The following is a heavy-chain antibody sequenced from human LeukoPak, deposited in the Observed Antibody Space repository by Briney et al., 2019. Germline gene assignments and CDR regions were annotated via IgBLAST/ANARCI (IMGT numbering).Heavy chain of an antibody. CDR3: VRDGGREIGTYPE. V-gene: IGHV3-66*01. Sequence: GGSLRLSCAASGFTFSDGGMHWVRQAPGKGLEWVSVIYYDGNTNYAASVKGRFTISRDTFKNTVYLQMNSLRAEDTAVYYCVRDGGREIGTYPEWGQGTLVTVSS. CDR1: GFTFSDGG. J-gene: IGHJ4*02. D-gene: IGHD1-26*01. CDR2: IYYDGNT.